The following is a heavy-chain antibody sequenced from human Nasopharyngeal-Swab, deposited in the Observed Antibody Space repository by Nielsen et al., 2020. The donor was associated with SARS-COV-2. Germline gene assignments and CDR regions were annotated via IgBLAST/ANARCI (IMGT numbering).Heavy chain of an antibody. Sequence: GESLKISCAASGFTFSDSAIHWVRQASGKGLEWVGRIRWKGNTYATAYAASVQGRFTIASDDSKNTAYLQMISLITEDTAVYYCTRCGGSCYTGKDYWGQGTLVTVSS. J-gene: IGHJ4*02. V-gene: IGHV3-73*01. CDR2: IRWKGNTYAT. CDR3: TRCGGSCYTGKDY. CDR1: GFTFSDSA. D-gene: IGHD2-15*01.